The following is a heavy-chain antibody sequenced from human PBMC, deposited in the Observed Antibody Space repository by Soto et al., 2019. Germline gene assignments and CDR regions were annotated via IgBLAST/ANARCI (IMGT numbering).Heavy chain of an antibody. CDR3: VRDQRTQYSSSPGDYYFDY. Sequence: QVQLVESGGGVVQPGRSLRLSCAASGFTFSSYGMHWVRQAPGKGLEWVAVIWYDGSNKYYADSVKGRFTISRDNSKNTLYLQMNSLRAEDTAVYYCVRDQRTQYSSSPGDYYFDYWGQGTLVTVSS. CDR2: IWYDGSNK. J-gene: IGHJ4*02. D-gene: IGHD6-6*01. CDR1: GFTFSSYG. V-gene: IGHV3-33*01.